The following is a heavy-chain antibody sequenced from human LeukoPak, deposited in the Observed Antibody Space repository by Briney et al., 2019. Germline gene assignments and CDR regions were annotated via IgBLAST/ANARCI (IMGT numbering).Heavy chain of an antibody. CDR2: IYPGDSDT. CDR3: ARWEGDIVATMGYFDY. Sequence: GESLKISCKGSGYSFTSYWNGWVRQMPGKSLEWMGIIYPGDSDTRYSPSFQGQVTISADKSISTAYLQWSSLKASDTAMYYCARWEGDIVATMGYFDYWGQGTLVTVSS. D-gene: IGHD5-12*01. V-gene: IGHV5-51*01. CDR1: GYSFTSYW. J-gene: IGHJ4*02.